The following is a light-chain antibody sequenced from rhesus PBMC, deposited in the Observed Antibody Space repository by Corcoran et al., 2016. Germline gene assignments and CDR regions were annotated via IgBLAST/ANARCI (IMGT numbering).Light chain of an antibody. CDR2: AAS. Sequence: DIQMTQSPSSLSASVGDRVTITCRASQTISSYLAWYQQKPGKVPKLLNYAASGLESGVPSRFIGRGVGTEITLTISSLQPGDFATYYCQHSYGTPWTFGQGTKVEIK. V-gene: IGKV1-44*02. J-gene: IGKJ1*01. CDR1: QTISSY. CDR3: QHSYGTPWT.